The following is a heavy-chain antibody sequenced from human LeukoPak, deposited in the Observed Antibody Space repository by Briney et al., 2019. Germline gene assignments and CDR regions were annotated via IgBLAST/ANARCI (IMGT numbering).Heavy chain of an antibody. J-gene: IGHJ4*02. CDR3: ARDGYNYAPRGICDY. Sequence: SVKVSCKASGGTFSSYAISWVRQAPGQGLEWMGGIIPIFGTANYAQKFQGRVTITTDESTSTAYMEMSSLRSEDTAVYYCARDGYNYAPRGICDYWGQGTLVTVSS. V-gene: IGHV1-69*05. CDR2: IIPIFGTA. D-gene: IGHD5-24*01. CDR1: GGTFSSYA.